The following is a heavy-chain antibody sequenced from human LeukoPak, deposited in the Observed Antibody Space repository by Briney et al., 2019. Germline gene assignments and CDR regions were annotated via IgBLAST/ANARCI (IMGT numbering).Heavy chain of an antibody. J-gene: IGHJ4*02. D-gene: IGHD6-19*01. CDR2: ISYDGSNK. CDR3: AKDQSSSGWYGGYYFDY. CDR1: GFTFSSYG. V-gene: IGHV3-30*18. Sequence: PGGSLRLSCAASGFTFSSYGMHWVRQAPGKGLEWVAVISYDGSNKYYADSVKGRFTISRDNSKNTLYLQMNSLRAEDTAVYYCAKDQSSSGWYGGYYFDYWGQGTLVTVSS.